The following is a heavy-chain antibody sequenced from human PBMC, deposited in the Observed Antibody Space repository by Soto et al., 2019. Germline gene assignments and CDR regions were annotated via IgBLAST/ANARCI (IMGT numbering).Heavy chain of an antibody. D-gene: IGHD2-21*01. CDR1: GFTFSNYA. J-gene: IGHJ4*02. CDR3: AKGRCASCYFADY. Sequence: GGSLRLSCAASGFTFSNYAMNWVRQAPGEGLEWVSGISDSGDSTFYADSVKGRFTISRDNSKNTLYLQLSSLRAEDTAIYYCAKGRCASCYFADYWGQGSLVTVSS. V-gene: IGHV3-23*01. CDR2: ISDSGDST.